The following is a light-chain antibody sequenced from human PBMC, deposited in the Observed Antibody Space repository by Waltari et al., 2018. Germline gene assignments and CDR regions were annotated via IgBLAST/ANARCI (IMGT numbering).Light chain of an antibody. CDR3: SSYSGSNNLGV. CDR1: SRDVGGYNY. V-gene: IGLV2-8*01. J-gene: IGLJ2*01. CDR2: EVN. Sequence: QSALTQPPSASGSPGQSVTISCTGTSRDVGGYNYVSWYQQHPGKAPKLIISEVNKRPSGVPDRFSGSKSGNTASLTVSGLQADDEADYYCSSYSGSNNLGVFGGGTKLTVL.